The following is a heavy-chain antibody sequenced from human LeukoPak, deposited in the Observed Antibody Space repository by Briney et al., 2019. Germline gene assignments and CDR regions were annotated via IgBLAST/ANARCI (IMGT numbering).Heavy chain of an antibody. V-gene: IGHV3-66*02. CDR1: GLTVSSNY. Sequence: GGSLRLSCAASGLTVSSNYMTWIRQAPRKGPEWVSIIYSGGNTYYADSVKGRFAISRDNSKNTVYLQMNSLRAEDTAVYYCVNHPGGGYWGQGTLVTVSS. CDR2: IYSGGNT. CDR3: VNHPGGGY. D-gene: IGHD3-16*01. J-gene: IGHJ4*02.